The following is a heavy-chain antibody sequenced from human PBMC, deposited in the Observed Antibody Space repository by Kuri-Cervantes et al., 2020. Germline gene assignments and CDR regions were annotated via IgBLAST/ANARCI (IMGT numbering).Heavy chain of an antibody. CDR2: ISYDGSNK. V-gene: IGHV3-30-3*01. CDR1: GFTFSSYA. D-gene: IGHD1-1*01. J-gene: IGHJ3*02. Sequence: GGSLRLSCAASGFTFSSYAMHWVRQAPGKGLEWVAVISYDGSNKYYADSVKGRFTISRDNSKNTLYLQMNSLRAEDTAVYYCARASRRRNWNDLPIRGAFDIWGQGTMVTVS. CDR3: ARASRRRNWNDLPIRGAFDI.